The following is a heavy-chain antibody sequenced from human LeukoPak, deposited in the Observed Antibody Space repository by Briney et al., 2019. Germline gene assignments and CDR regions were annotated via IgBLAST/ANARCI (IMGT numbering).Heavy chain of an antibody. V-gene: IGHV1-8*03. Sequence: ASVKVSCKASGYTFTSYDINWVRQATGQGLEWMGWMNPNSGNTGYAQKFQGRVTITRNTSISTAYMELSSLRSEDTAVYYCARLMRLYSSSSGDSDYYYYYYMDVWGKGTTVTVSS. CDR1: GYTFTSYD. J-gene: IGHJ6*03. CDR2: MNPNSGNT. D-gene: IGHD6-6*01. CDR3: ARLMRLYSSSSGDSDYYYYYYMDV.